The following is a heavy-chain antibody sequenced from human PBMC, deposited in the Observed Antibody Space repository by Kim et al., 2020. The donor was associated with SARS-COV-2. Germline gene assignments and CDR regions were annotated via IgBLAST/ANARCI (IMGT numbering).Heavy chain of an antibody. D-gene: IGHD3-22*01. CDR2: ISYDGSNK. Sequence: GGSLRLSCAASGFTFSSYAMHWVRQAPGKGLEWVAVISYDGSNKYYADSVKGRFTISRDNSKNTLYLQMNSLRAEDTAVYYCARDRMSYYYDSSGYYLGRPRDAFDIWGQGTMVTVSS. V-gene: IGHV3-30*04. CDR1: GFTFSSYA. J-gene: IGHJ3*02. CDR3: ARDRMSYYYDSSGYYLGRPRDAFDI.